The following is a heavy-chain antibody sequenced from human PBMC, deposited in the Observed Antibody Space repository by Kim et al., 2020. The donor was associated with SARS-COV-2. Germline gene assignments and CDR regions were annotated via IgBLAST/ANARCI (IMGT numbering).Heavy chain of an antibody. J-gene: IGHJ4*02. Sequence: SVKVSCKASGGTFSSYAISWVRQAPGQGLEWMGGIIPIFGTANYAQKFQGRVTITADESTSTAYMELSSLRSEDTAVYYCAVGYSSGWTIDYWGQGTLVTVSS. D-gene: IGHD6-19*01. V-gene: IGHV1-69*13. CDR1: GGTFSSYA. CDR2: IIPIFGTA. CDR3: AVGYSSGWTIDY.